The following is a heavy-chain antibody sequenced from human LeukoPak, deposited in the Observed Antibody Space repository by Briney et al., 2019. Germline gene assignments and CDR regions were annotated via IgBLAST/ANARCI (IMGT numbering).Heavy chain of an antibody. D-gene: IGHD5-18*01. Sequence: PGGSLRLSCAASGFTFSSYAMSWVRQAPGKGLEWVSAISGRGGSTYYADSVKGRFTISRDNSKNTLYIQTNSQSAEDTAVYYCAKASSSWILLWFFFDYWGQGTLVTVSS. J-gene: IGHJ4*02. V-gene: IGHV3-23*01. CDR3: AKASSSWILLWFFFDY. CDR1: GFTFSSYA. CDR2: ISGRGGST.